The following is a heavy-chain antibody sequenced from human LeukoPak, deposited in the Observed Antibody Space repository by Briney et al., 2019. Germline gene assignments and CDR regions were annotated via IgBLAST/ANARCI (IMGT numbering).Heavy chain of an antibody. CDR2: ISSGGSYI. CDR1: GFTFSNYA. Sequence: GGSLRLSCAASGFTFSNYAMEWVRQAPGKGVEWVSSISSGGSYIYYADSVKGRFTISRDDAKNSLYLQMNSLTAEDTALYYCARLSGGGYGKYYFDFWGQGTLVTVSS. CDR3: ARLSGGGYGKYYFDF. V-gene: IGHV3-21*01. J-gene: IGHJ4*02. D-gene: IGHD3-22*01.